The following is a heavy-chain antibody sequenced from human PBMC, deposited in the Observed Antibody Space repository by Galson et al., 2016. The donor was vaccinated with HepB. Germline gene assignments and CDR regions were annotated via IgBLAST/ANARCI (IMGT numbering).Heavy chain of an antibody. CDR2: ISGSSANT. D-gene: IGHD6-13*01. CDR1: GFTFSSYA. V-gene: IGHV3-23*01. Sequence: SLRLSCAASGFTFSSYAMTWVRQAPGKGLEWVSGISGSSANTYYANAVKGRFTISRDNSNNTLYLQVNSLRAEDTALYFCARYSNSWAPFDYWGQGSLVTVSS. J-gene: IGHJ4*02. CDR3: ARYSNSWAPFDY.